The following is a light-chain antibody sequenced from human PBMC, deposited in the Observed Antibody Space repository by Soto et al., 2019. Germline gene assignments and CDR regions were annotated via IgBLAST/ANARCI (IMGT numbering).Light chain of an antibody. Sequence: SYELTQPPSVSVAPGKTARITCGGNNIGSKSVHWYQQKPGQAPVLVISYDSDRPSGIPERFSGSNSGSTATLTISSVEAGEEADYYCQVWDSSSDHVVVGGGTKLTV. CDR3: QVWDSSSDHVV. J-gene: IGLJ2*01. V-gene: IGLV3-21*04. CDR2: YDS. CDR1: NIGSKS.